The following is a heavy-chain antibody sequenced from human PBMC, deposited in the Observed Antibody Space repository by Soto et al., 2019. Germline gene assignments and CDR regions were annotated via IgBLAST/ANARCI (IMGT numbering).Heavy chain of an antibody. V-gene: IGHV3-23*01. D-gene: IGHD3-22*01. CDR2: ISGSGART. CDR1: GFMFSSHA. J-gene: IGHJ4*02. CDR3: AKETDYYDGSGYPGTIDY. Sequence: GGSLRLSCAASGFMFSSHAMSWVRQAPGKGLEWVAAISGSGARTYYADSVKGRFTISRDNSNFKDTLYLQMSSLRAEDTAVYYCAKETDYYDGSGYPGTIDYWGQGTLVTVSS.